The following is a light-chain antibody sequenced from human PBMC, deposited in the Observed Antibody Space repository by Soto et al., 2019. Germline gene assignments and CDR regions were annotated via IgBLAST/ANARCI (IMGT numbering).Light chain of an antibody. CDR2: SDN. CDR3: ATWDDRLSGVI. V-gene: IGLV1-44*01. Sequence: QPVLTQPPSTSGTPGQRGTISCSGTNSNVGNNAVNWYQQVPGTAPKLLIYSDNQRPSGVPDRFSGSRSGTSASLAISGLQSGDEADYYCATWDDRLSGVIFGGGTKLTVL. J-gene: IGLJ2*01. CDR1: NSNVGNNA.